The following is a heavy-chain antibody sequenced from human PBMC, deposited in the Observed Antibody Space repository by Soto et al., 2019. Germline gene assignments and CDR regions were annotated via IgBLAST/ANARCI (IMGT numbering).Heavy chain of an antibody. CDR2: IDPSDSYT. D-gene: IGHD3-10*01. Sequence: SGESLKISCKGSGYSFTSYWISWVRQMPGKGLEWMGRIDPSDSYTNYSPSFQGHVTISADKSISTAYLQWSSLKASDTAMYYCARLGVIAHYYYYGMDVWGQGTTVTVSS. CDR3: ARLGVIAHYYYYGMDV. J-gene: IGHJ6*02. CDR1: GYSFTSYW. V-gene: IGHV5-10-1*01.